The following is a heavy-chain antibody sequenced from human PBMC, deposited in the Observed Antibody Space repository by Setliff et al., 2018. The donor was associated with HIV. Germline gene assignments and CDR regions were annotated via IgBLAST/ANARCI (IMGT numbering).Heavy chain of an antibody. V-gene: IGHV1-3*01. CDR2: INAGNGNT. Sequence: ASVKVSCKASGYTFTDYAIYWMRQAPGQRLEWLGWINAGNGNTEYSQNFQGRVTISRDTSASTAYMELSSLRSEDTAVYYCARDSAIVTGYSYGMDVWGQGTTVTVSS. J-gene: IGHJ6*02. CDR1: GYTFTDYA. CDR3: ARDSAIVTGYSYGMDV. D-gene: IGHD3-9*01.